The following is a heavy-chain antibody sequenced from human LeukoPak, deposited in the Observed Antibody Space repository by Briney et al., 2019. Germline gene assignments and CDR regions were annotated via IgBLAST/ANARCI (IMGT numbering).Heavy chain of an antibody. D-gene: IGHD2-2*01. CDR1: GYTFTGYY. J-gene: IGHJ5*02. Sequence: ASVKVSCKASGYTFTGYYMHWVRQAPGQGLEWMGWINPNSGGTNYAQKFQGRVTMTRDTSISTAYMELSRLRSDDTAVYYCARDSPLVVVPAANWFDPWGQGTLVTVSS. V-gene: IGHV1-2*02. CDR2: INPNSGGT. CDR3: ARDSPLVVVPAANWFDP.